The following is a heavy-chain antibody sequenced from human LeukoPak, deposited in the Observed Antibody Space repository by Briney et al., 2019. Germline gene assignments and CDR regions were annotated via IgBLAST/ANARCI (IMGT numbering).Heavy chain of an antibody. J-gene: IGHJ4*02. CDR3: ARNSGSYYYFDY. D-gene: IGHD1-26*01. CDR2: IIPIFGTA. CDR1: GGTFSSHA. Sequence: SVKVSCKASGGTFSSHAISWVRQAPGQGLEWMGGIIPIFGTANYAQKFQGRVTITADESTSTAYMELSNLRSEDTAVYYCARNSGSYYYFDYWGQGTLVTVSS. V-gene: IGHV1-69*13.